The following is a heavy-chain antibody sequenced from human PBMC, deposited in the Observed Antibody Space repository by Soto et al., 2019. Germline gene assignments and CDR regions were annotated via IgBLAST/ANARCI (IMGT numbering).Heavy chain of an antibody. V-gene: IGHV3-21*01. CDR3: ARVGPVVVIATSTFDY. J-gene: IGHJ4*02. CDR2: ISSSSSYI. Sequence: EVQLVESGGGLVKPGGSLRLSCAASGFTFSSYSMNWVRQAPGKGLEWVSSISSSSSYIYYADSVKGRFTISRDNAKNSLYLQMNSLRAEDTAVYYCARVGPVVVIATSTFDYWGQGTLVTVSS. D-gene: IGHD2-21*01. CDR1: GFTFSSYS.